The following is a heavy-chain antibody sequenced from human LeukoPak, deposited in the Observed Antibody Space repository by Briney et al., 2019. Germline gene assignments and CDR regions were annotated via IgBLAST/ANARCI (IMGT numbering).Heavy chain of an antibody. J-gene: IGHJ4*02. CDR1: GLTFSSLS. Sequence: GRSLRLSCAASGLTFSSLSANWVSHPPRRGLEWVSSIRSSSSYIYYTDSVEGRHTISRDNAKHTLYLRVNGQRGEDPAVYYCPSAATYQWLPYYFVYWGQGTLVTVSS. CDR2: IRSSSSYI. V-gene: IGHV3-21*01. CDR3: PSAATYQWLPYYFVY. D-gene: IGHD6-19*01.